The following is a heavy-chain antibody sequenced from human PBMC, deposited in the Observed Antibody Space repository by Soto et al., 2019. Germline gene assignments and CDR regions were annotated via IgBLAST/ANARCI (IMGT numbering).Heavy chain of an antibody. Sequence: GGSLRLSCAASGFTFSNYAVTWVRQAPGKGLEWVSTISGSGGSTYYADSVKGRFTISRDNSKNTLYLQMNSLRAEDTAVYYCAKDQGTSWYEIDYWGQGTLVTVSS. J-gene: IGHJ4*02. CDR2: ISGSGGST. D-gene: IGHD6-13*01. CDR3: AKDQGTSWYEIDY. V-gene: IGHV3-23*01. CDR1: GFTFSNYA.